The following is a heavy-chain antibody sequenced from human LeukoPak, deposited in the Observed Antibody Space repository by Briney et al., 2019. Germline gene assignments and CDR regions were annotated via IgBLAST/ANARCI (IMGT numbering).Heavy chain of an antibody. CDR1: GFTFSSYW. V-gene: IGHV3-7*01. J-gene: IGHJ4*02. D-gene: IGHD4-17*01. Sequence: PGGSLRLSCAASGFTFSSYWMSWVRQAPGKGLEWVANIKQDGSEKYYVDSVKGRFTISRDNAKNSLYLQMNSLRAEDTAVYYCARGLMDDYGDYGDYWGQGTLVTVSS. CDR3: ARGLMDDYGDYGDY. CDR2: IKQDGSEK.